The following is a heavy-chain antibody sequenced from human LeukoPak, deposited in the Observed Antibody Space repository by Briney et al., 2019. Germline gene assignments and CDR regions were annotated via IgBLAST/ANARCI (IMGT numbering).Heavy chain of an antibody. D-gene: IGHD1-26*01. CDR1: GFIFGDYA. J-gene: IGHJ5*02. V-gene: IGHV3-49*04. Sequence: SGGSLRLSCTASGFIFGDYAMSWVRQAPGKGLEWVGFIRSKGSEYAASVKGRFTISRDDSKSIAYLQMNSLKTEDTAVYYCTRVYGSGRYYSWFDPWGQGTLVTVSS. CDR2: IRSKGS. CDR3: TRVYGSGRYYSWFDP.